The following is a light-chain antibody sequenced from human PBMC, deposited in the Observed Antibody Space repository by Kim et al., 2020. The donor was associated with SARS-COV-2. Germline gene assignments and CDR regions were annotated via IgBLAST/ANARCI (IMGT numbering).Light chain of an antibody. Sequence: SELTQPPSASGSPGQSVTISCTGTGSDVGGYNYVSWYQQHPGKAPKLMIYEVSKRPSVVPDRFSGSKSGNTASLTVSGLQAEDEADYYCSSYAGSNNYVFGTGTKVTVL. CDR3: SSYAGSNNYV. J-gene: IGLJ1*01. CDR1: GSDVGGYNY. CDR2: EVS. V-gene: IGLV2-8*01.